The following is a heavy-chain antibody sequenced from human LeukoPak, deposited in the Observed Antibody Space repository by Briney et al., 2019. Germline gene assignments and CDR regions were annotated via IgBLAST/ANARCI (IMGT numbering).Heavy chain of an antibody. J-gene: IGHJ4*02. V-gene: IGHV1-69*05. CDR2: IIPIFGTA. CDR3: ARDRTNSGSYSGGY. CDR1: GGTFSSYA. D-gene: IGHD1-26*01. Sequence: ASVKVSCKASGGTFSSYAISWVRQAPGQGLEWMGGIIPIFGTANYAQKFQGRVTITTDESTSTAYMELNSLRSEDTAVYYCARDRTNSGSYSGGYWGRGTLVTVSS.